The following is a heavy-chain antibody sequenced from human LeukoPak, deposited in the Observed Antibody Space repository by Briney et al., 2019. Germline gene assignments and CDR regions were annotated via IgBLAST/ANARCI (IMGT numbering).Heavy chain of an antibody. CDR1: GGSISSYY. CDR3: ARALNPRQLVPRQGNHYYYYYMDV. J-gene: IGHJ6*03. Sequence: KPSETLSLTCTVSGGSISSYYWSWIRQPPGKGLEWIGYIYYSGSTNYNPSLKSRVTISVDTSKNQFSLKLSSVTAADTAVYYCARALNPRQLVPRQGNHYYYYYMDVWGKGTTVTVSS. D-gene: IGHD6-13*01. CDR2: IYYSGST. V-gene: IGHV4-59*01.